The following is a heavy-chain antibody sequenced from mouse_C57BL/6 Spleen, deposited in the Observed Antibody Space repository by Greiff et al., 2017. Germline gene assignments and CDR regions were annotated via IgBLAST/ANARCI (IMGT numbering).Heavy chain of an antibody. J-gene: IGHJ3*01. V-gene: IGHV14-3*01. CDR1: GFNINNTY. Sequence: VQLQQSVAELVRPGASVKLSCTASGFNINNTYMHWVKQRPVQGLEWIGRIDPAHGNTKYAPKFQGKATLTADTSSNTAYLQLSSLTSEDTAIYYCARADYGSPWFAYWGQGTLVTVSA. D-gene: IGHD1-1*01. CDR3: ARADYGSPWFAY. CDR2: IDPAHGNT.